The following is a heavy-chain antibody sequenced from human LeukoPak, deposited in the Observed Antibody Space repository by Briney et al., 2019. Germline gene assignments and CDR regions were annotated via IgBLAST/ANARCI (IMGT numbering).Heavy chain of an antibody. J-gene: IGHJ4*02. D-gene: IGHD5-18*01. CDR2: IKKDGSEK. V-gene: IGHV3-7*01. CDR3: ARHLSGVTGYTYGRGIDY. Sequence: GGTLRLSCAASGFTFSSYWMSWVRQAPGKGLEWVANIKKDGSEKYYVDSVKGRFTISRDNAKKSLYLQMNSLRAEDTAVYYCARHLSGVTGYTYGRGIDYWGQGTLVTVSS. CDR1: GFTFSSYW.